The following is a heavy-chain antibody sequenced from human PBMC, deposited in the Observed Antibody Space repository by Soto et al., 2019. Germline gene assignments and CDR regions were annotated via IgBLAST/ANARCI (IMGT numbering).Heavy chain of an antibody. CDR3: ARQGAVTAMFYCHGMDV. CDR2: INHGGIT. V-gene: IGHV4-34*02. CDR1: GGSFGGYF. D-gene: IGHD2-21*02. Sequence: QVQLQQWGAGLLKPSETLSLTCDVYGGSFGGYFCCWIRQPPGKGQEWIGEINHGGITNYNPSLKSRLTISVDTSKNPFALKLRSVTAADAAVYYCARQGAVTAMFYCHGMDVWGQGTSVTVSS. J-gene: IGHJ6*02.